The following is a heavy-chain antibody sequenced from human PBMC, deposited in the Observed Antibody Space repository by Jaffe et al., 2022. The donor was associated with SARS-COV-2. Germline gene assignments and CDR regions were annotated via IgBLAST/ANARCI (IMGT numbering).Heavy chain of an antibody. J-gene: IGHJ3*01. CDR1: GFPLSHYP. CDR2: ISEDGTT. Sequence: LVESGGGLIQPGGSLRLSCAASGFPLSHYPMNWVRQVAGKGLEWVAGISEDGTTYHADSVKGRFAISRDTFENTLYLQMDSLRAEDTALYYCAKDLSTIPFRVWGQGTMVTVSS. V-gene: IGHV3-23*04. CDR3: AKDLSTIPFRV. D-gene: IGHD3-22*01.